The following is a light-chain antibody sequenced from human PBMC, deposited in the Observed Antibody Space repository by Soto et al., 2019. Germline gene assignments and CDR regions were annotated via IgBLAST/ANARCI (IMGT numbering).Light chain of an antibody. J-gene: IGKJ5*01. CDR3: QHYGSSPGT. CDR1: QRVSSSH. V-gene: IGKV3-20*01. CDR2: GAS. Sequence: EIVLTQSPGTLSLSPGERATLSCRASQRVSSSHLAWYQQRAGRAPRLLISGASSRATGIPDRFTGSESGTDFTLTISRLEPEDFAVYYCQHYGSSPGTFGQGTRLDI.